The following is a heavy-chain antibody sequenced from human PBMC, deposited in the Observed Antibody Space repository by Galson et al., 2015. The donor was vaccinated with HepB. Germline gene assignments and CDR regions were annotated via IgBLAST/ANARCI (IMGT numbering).Heavy chain of an antibody. D-gene: IGHD3-3*01. CDR3: ARAVFYGFWDGVGP. CDR2: VNHSGSA. CDR1: GGSFSGNY. V-gene: IGHV4-34*01. Sequence: LSLTCAVYGGSFSGNYWSWIRQSPGKGLEWIGEVNHSGSANYNPSLKSRVTISVDTSKNRFSLKLSAVTAAATAVYYCARAVFYGFWDGVGPWGQGTLVTVSS. J-gene: IGHJ5*02.